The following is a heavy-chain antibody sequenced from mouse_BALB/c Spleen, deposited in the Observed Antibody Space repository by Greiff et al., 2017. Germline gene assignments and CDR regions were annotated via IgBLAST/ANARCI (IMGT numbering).Heavy chain of an antibody. CDR1: GYSITSDYA. Sequence: EVQLVESGPGLVKPSQSLSLTCTVTGYSITSDYAWNWIRQFPGNKLEWMGYISYSGSTSYNPSLKSRISITRDTSKNQFFLQLNSVTTEDTATYYCARTHYGNYLYAMDYWGQGTSVTVSS. D-gene: IGHD2-1*01. J-gene: IGHJ4*01. CDR3: ARTHYGNYLYAMDY. V-gene: IGHV3-2*02. CDR2: ISYSGST.